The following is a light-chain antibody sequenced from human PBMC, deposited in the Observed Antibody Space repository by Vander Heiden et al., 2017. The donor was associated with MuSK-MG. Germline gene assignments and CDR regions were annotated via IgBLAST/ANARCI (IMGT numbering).Light chain of an antibody. CDR3: QQYENLPGVT. CDR2: DAS. V-gene: IGKV1-33*01. Sequence: DIQMTQSPSSLSASVGDRVTITCQASQDISNYLNWYQQKPGKAPKLLIYDASNLETGVPSRFSGSGSGTDFTFTISSLQPEDIATYYCQQYENLPGVTFGPGTKVDIK. J-gene: IGKJ3*01. CDR1: QDISNY.